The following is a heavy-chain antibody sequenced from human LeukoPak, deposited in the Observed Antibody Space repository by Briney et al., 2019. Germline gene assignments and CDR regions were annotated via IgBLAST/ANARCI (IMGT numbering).Heavy chain of an antibody. CDR2: IYYSGST. D-gene: IGHD6-25*01. V-gene: IGHV4-59*01. Sequence: SSETLSLTCTVSGGSISSYYWSWIRQPPGKGQEWIGYIYYSGSTNYNPSLKSRVTISVDTSKNQFSLKLSSVTAADTAVYYCARVIRRLTYYFDYWGQGTLVTVSS. CDR3: ARVIRRLTYYFDY. CDR1: GGSISSYY. J-gene: IGHJ4*02.